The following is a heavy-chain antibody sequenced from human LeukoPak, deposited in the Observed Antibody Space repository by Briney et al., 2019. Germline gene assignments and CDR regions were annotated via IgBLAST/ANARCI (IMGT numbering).Heavy chain of an antibody. CDR2: INSDGSEG. V-gene: IGHV3-7*03. J-gene: IGHJ6*02. Sequence: GGSLRLSCAVSGFTFSGFWMSWSRQAPGKGLEWVASINSDGSEGYYADVVKGRFTISRDNAKNSLYLQINSLRAEDTAVYYCAKGGGSTIYYYYYYGMDVWGQGTTVTVSS. CDR3: AKGGGSTIYYYYYYGMDV. D-gene: IGHD3-9*01. CDR1: GFTFSGFW.